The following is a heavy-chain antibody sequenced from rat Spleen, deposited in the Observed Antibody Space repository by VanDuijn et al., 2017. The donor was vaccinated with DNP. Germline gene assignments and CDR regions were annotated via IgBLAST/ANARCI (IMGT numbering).Heavy chain of an antibody. Sequence: EVKLVESGGGLVQPGRSLKLSCAASGFNFNDYWMGWVRQAPGKGLEWIGEINKDSSTIDYNPSLKDKFTVSRDNVQNTLYLQMNKLGSEDTAIYHCAKGPNYGGYSDFFDYWGQGVMVTVSS. J-gene: IGHJ2*01. V-gene: IGHV4-2*01. CDR2: INKDSSTI. CDR3: AKGPNYGGYSDFFDY. CDR1: GFNFNDYW. D-gene: IGHD1-11*01.